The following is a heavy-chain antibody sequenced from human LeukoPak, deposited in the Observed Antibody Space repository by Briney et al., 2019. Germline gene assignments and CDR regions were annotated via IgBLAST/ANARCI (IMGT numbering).Heavy chain of an antibody. Sequence: PSETLSLTCTVSGGSISIRSYYWGWIRQPPGKGLEWIGSIYYSGSTYYNPSLKSRVTISVDTSKNQFSLKLSSVTAADTAVYHCARAQDYYDIKACFQHWGQGTLVTVSS. V-gene: IGHV4-39*07. CDR2: IYYSGST. CDR1: GGSISIRSYY. D-gene: IGHD3-22*01. J-gene: IGHJ1*01. CDR3: ARAQDYYDIKACFQH.